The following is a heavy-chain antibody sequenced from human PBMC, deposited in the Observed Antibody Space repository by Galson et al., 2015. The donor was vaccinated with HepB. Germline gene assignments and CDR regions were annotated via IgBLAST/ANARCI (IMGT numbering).Heavy chain of an antibody. CDR3: ARNPSALYSYYYMDV. CDR2: INTNTGNP. J-gene: IGHJ6*03. Sequence: SVKVSCKASGYIFTTYTMNWVRQAPGQGLEWMGWINTNTGNPTYAQGLTGRFVFSLDTSVSTAYLQISSLKAEDTAVYYCARNPSALYSYYYMDVWGKGTTVTVSS. V-gene: IGHV7-4-1*02. CDR1: GYIFTTYT.